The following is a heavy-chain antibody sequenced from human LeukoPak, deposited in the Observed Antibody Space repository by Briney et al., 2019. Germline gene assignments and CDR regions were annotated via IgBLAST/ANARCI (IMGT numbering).Heavy chain of an antibody. V-gene: IGHV4-34*01. J-gene: IGHJ4*02. Sequence: SETLSLTCAVYGGSCSGYYLSWIRQPPGKGLEWIGEINHSGSTNYNPSLKSRVTISVDTSKNQFSLKLSSVTAADTAVYYCARGGHPLPSNWGQGTLVTVSS. CDR3: ARGGHPLPSN. CDR2: INHSGST. CDR1: GGSCSGYY.